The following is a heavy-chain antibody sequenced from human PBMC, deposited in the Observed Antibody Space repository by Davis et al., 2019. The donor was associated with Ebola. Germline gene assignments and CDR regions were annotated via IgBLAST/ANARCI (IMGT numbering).Heavy chain of an antibody. CDR2: ISSSSSTI. V-gene: IGHV3-48*02. CDR1: GFTFSTNYG. J-gene: IGHJ5*02. CDR3: ARGRNWFDP. Sequence: GESLKISCAFSGFTFSTNYGLNWVRQAPGKGLEWVSYISSSSSTIYYADSVKGRFTISRDNAKNSLYLQMNSLRDEDTAVYYCARGRNWFDPWGQGTLVTVSS.